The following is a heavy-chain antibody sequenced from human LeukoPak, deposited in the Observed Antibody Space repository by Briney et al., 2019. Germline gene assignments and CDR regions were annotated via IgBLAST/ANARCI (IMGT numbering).Heavy chain of an antibody. CDR3: AKDAYYYDSSGYYADY. Sequence: PGRSLRLSCAASGFTFSSYGMHWVRQAPGKGLEWVAFIRYDGSNKYYADSVKGRFTISRDNSKNTLYLQMNSLRAEDTAVYYCAKDAYYYDSSGYYADYWGQGTLVTVSS. V-gene: IGHV3-30*02. CDR2: IRYDGSNK. J-gene: IGHJ4*02. CDR1: GFTFSSYG. D-gene: IGHD3-22*01.